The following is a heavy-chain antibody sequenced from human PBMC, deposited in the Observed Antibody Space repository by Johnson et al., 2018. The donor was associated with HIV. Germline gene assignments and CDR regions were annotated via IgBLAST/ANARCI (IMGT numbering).Heavy chain of an antibody. CDR1: EFTFRNYA. CDR2: ISYDGSYK. Sequence: QVQLVESGGGVVQPGRSLTIYCAVSEFTFRNYAMHWVRLAPGKGLQWVAVISYDGSYKYYGDSVNGRFTISRDNFKNTLYLQMDSLRAEDTAVYYCARWGEQQLVNAFDIWGQGTMVTVSS. D-gene: IGHD6-13*01. J-gene: IGHJ3*02. CDR3: ARWGEQQLVNAFDI. V-gene: IGHV3-30*04.